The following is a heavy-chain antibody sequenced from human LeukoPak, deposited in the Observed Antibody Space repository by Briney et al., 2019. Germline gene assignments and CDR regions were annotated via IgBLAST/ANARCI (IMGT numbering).Heavy chain of an antibody. D-gene: IGHD3/OR15-3a*01. CDR1: GFTFSSYA. J-gene: IGHJ4*02. CDR3: ARDWTSYFDY. CDR2: ISYDGSNK. V-gene: IGHV3-30-3*01. Sequence: PGGSLRLSCAASGFTFSSYAIHWVRQAPGKGLEWVAVISYDGSNKYYADSVKGRFTISRDNSKNTLYLQMNSLRAEDTAVYYCARDWTSYFDYWGQGTLVTVSS.